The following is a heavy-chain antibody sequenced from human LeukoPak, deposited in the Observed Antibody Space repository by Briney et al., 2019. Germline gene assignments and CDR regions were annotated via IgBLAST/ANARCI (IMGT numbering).Heavy chain of an antibody. Sequence: GGSLRLSCAASGFTFSNYAMNWVRPAPGKGVEWGSLICGSGVNTYYADSVKGRCTISRDTSKNTVSLQMNSLRGEDTAVYYCAKDVRVGGGGMDVWGQGTPVTVSS. J-gene: IGHJ6*02. CDR1: GFTFSNYA. CDR3: AKDVRVGGGGMDV. D-gene: IGHD1-26*01. V-gene: IGHV3-23*01. CDR2: ICGSGVNT.